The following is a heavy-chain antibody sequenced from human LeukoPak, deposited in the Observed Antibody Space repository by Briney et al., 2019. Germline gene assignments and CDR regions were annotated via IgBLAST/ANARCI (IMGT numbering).Heavy chain of an antibody. J-gene: IGHJ5*02. CDR3: ARDPGPEYNWFDP. V-gene: IGHV3-74*01. CDR2: INSDGSST. Sequence: PGGSLRLSCAASGFTFSSYWMDWVRQAPGKGLVWVSRINSDGSSTSYADSVKGRFTISRDNSKNTLYLQMNSLRAEDTAVYYCARDPGPEYNWFDPWGQGTLVTVSS. CDR1: GFTFSSYW.